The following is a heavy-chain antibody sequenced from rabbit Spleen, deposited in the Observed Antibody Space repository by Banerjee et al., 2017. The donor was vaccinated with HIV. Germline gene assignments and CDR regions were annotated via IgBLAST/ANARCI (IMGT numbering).Heavy chain of an antibody. D-gene: IGHD1-1*01. CDR1: GVSFSSGYD. CDR3: ARDLVGVIGWNFYL. V-gene: IGHV1S40*01. CDR2: IDTGDGSI. Sequence: QQLVESGGGLVKPGASLTLTCKASGVSFSSGYDMFWVRQAPGKRPEWIACIDTGDGSIVYATWAKGRFTISRTSSTTVTLRMTSLTAADRAAYFCARDLVGVIGWNFYLWGPGTLVTVS. J-gene: IGHJ4*01.